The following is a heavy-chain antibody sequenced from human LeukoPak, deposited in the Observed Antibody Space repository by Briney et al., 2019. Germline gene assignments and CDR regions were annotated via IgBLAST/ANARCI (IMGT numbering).Heavy chain of an antibody. D-gene: IGHD3-10*01. CDR2: IYYSGST. CDR3: AREQRMVRGVITLDY. CDR1: GGSISSGGYY. Sequence: SQTLSLTCTVSGGSISSGGYYWSWIRQHPGTGLEWIGYIYYSGSTYYNPSLKSRVTISVDTSMNQFSLKLSSVTAADTAVYYCAREQRMVRGVITLDYWGQGTLVTVSS. J-gene: IGHJ4*02. V-gene: IGHV4-31*03.